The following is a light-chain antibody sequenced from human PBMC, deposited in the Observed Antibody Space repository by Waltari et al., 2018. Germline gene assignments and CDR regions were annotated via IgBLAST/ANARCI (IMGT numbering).Light chain of an antibody. CDR1: QSVSRS. Sequence: EIVLTQSPGTLSLSPGERATLSCRASQSVSRSLAWYQQKHGQAPRLLIYDASTRATGIPDRFSGSGSGTDFSLTISRPEPEDFAVYYCQKYVSLPATFGQGTNVEIK. CDR2: DAS. CDR3: QKYVSLPAT. J-gene: IGKJ1*01. V-gene: IGKV3-20*01.